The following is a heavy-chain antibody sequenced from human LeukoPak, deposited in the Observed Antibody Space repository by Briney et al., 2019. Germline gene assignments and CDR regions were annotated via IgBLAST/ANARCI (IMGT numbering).Heavy chain of an antibody. CDR3: ARLKATVSIHAYFDS. CDR1: GGSFSGYY. J-gene: IGHJ4*02. Sequence: SETLSLTCAVYGGSFSGYYWSWIRQPPGKGLEWIGEINHSGSTNYNPSLKSRVTISVDTSKNQFSLELSSVTAADTAVYYCARLKATVSIHAYFDSWGQGTLVTVSS. CDR2: INHSGST. D-gene: IGHD4-17*01. V-gene: IGHV4-34*01.